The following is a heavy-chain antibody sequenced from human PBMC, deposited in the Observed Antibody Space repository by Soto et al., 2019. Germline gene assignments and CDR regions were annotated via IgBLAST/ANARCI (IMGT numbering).Heavy chain of an antibody. D-gene: IGHD6-19*01. J-gene: IGHJ6*02. Sequence: GESLKISCKGSGYSFTIYWIGWVRQMPGKGLEWMGIIYPGDSDTRYSPSFQGQVTLSVDKSISTAYLQWSSLKASDTAMYYCARHDSSGWPEYYYYGMDVWGQGTTVTVSS. V-gene: IGHV5-51*01. CDR3: ARHDSSGWPEYYYYGMDV. CDR1: GYSFTIYW. CDR2: IYPGDSDT.